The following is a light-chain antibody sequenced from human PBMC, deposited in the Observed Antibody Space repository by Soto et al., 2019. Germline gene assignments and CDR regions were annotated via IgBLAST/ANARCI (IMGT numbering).Light chain of an antibody. Sequence: EIVMTQSPPSLTVTPGEPAPISCRSSQRLLHSNGNTFLDWYLQKPGQSPQLLIYLGSNRASGVPDRVSGSEAGTDFTLKISRVEAEDVGVYYCMQALQTPYTFGQGPKVDIK. CDR2: LGS. J-gene: IGKJ2*01. V-gene: IGKV2-28*01. CDR1: QRLLHSNGNTF. CDR3: MQALQTPYT.